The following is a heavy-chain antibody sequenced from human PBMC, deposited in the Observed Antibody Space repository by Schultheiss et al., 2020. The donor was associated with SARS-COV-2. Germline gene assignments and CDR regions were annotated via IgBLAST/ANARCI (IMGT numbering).Heavy chain of an antibody. CDR1: GDSVPSNSAA. CDR2: TYYRSKWYN. V-gene: IGHV6-1*01. Sequence: SQTLSLTCAISGDSVPSNSAAWNWIRQSPSRGLEWLGRTYYRSKWYNDYAVSVKSRITINPDTSKNQFSLQLNSVTPEDTAVYYCARDPHVDIVATIGGAFDYWGQGTLVTVSS. J-gene: IGHJ4*02. D-gene: IGHD5-12*01. CDR3: ARDPHVDIVATIGGAFDY.